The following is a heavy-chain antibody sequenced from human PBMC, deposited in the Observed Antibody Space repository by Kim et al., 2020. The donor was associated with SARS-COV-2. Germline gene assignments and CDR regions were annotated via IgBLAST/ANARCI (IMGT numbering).Heavy chain of an antibody. D-gene: IGHD1-1*01. CDR1: GFTFTDTW. J-gene: IGHJ4*02. V-gene: IGHV3-7*01. CDR2: INQDGTNR. CDR3: TRPLGRGFAD. Sequence: GGSLRLSCVASGFTFTDTWMIWVRQAPGKGPEWVANINQDGTNRQYVDSVKGRFTVSRDNAKKSLYLEMNSLGVDDTAIYYCTRPLGRGFADWGQGTHVTVSS.